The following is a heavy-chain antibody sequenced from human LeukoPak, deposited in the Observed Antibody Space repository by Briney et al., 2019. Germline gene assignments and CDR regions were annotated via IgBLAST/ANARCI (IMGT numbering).Heavy chain of an antibody. D-gene: IGHD6-19*01. CDR1: GFTFDDYA. V-gene: IGHV3-9*01. CDR2: ISWNSGSM. Sequence: GGSLRLSCTGSGFTFDDYAMYWVRQAPGKGLEWVSGISWNSGSMAYADSVKGRFTVSRDNARNSLYLQMNSLRAEDTALYYCAKDPYSSGLYYFDYWGQGALVTVSS. J-gene: IGHJ4*02. CDR3: AKDPYSSGLYYFDY.